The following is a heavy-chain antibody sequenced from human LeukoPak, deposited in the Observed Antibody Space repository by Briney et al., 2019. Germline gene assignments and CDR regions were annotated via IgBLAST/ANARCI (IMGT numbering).Heavy chain of an antibody. Sequence: GGSLRLSCAASGFTFSSYWMSWARQAPGKGLEWVANIKHDGSDKYYVDSVRGRFTISRDNAKNSLYLQMNSLRAEDTAVYYCSRPHWETPMPWGQGTLVTVSS. CDR3: SRPHWETPMP. CDR2: IKHDGSDK. J-gene: IGHJ5*02. D-gene: IGHD5-18*01. V-gene: IGHV3-7*01. CDR1: GFTFSSYW.